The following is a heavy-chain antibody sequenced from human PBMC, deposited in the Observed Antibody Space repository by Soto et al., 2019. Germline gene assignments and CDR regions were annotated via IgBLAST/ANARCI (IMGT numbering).Heavy chain of an antibody. J-gene: IGHJ4*02. Sequence: QLQLQESGPGLVKPSETLSLTCTVSGGSISSSFYYWGWIRQPPGKGLEWIASIYYSGSTYYNPSLKSRVTINEHTSKNQRSLKLSSVTAADTAVYYCATGFYFFDYWGLGTVVSVSS. CDR2: IYYSGST. CDR1: GGSISSSFYY. V-gene: IGHV4-39*01. CDR3: ATGFYFFDY.